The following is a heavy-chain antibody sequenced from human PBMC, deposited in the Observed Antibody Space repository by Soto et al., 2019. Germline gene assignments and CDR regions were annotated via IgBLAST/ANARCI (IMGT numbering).Heavy chain of an antibody. V-gene: IGHV3-7*01. J-gene: IGHJ4*02. Sequence: GGSLRLSCEASGFTFSTYWMDWVRQTPGKGQEWVANINQDGSKKNYVDSVKGRFTIYRDNAKNSMYLQMSSLTDEDSAMYYCSRSLDSWGQGTLFTVSS. CDR3: SRSLDS. CDR1: GFTFSTYW. CDR2: INQDGSKK.